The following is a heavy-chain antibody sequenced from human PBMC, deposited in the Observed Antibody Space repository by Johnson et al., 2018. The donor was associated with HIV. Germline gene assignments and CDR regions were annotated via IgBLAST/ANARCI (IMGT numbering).Heavy chain of an antibody. D-gene: IGHD6-13*01. V-gene: IGHV3-15*01. CDR2: IKSKTDDGTT. CDR1: GFTFSGYY. J-gene: IGHJ3*02. Sequence: EVQLVESGGGLVKPGGSLRLSCAASGFTFSGYYMSWIRQAPGKGLEWVGRIKSKTDDGTTDYAAPVKGRFTISRDDSQNTLYLQMNSLKTADTAVYYCTRSIAASGRDAVDIWGQGTMVTVSS. CDR3: TRSIAASGRDAVDI.